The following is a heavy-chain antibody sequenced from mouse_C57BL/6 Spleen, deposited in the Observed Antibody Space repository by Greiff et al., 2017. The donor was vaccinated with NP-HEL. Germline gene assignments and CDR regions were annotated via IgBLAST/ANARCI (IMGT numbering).Heavy chain of an antibody. CDR2: IRNKANNHAT. CDR1: GFTFSDAW. Sequence: DVKLVESGGGLVQPGGSMKLSCAASGFTFSDAWMDWVRQSPEKGLEWVAEIRNKANNHATYYAESVKGRFTISRDDSKSSVYLQMNSLRAEDTGIYYCTRRIYYGSSYVGAMDCWGQGTSVTVSS. J-gene: IGHJ4*01. D-gene: IGHD1-1*01. CDR3: TRRIYYGSSYVGAMDC. V-gene: IGHV6-6*01.